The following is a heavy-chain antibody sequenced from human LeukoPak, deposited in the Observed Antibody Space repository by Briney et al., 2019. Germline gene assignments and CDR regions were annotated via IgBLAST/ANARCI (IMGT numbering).Heavy chain of an antibody. CDR1: GFTFSSYW. J-gene: IGHJ4*02. D-gene: IGHD1-26*01. V-gene: IGHV3-7*03. CDR2: IKQDGSEK. CDR3: TTGKHSGSYYYFDY. Sequence: PGGSLRLSCAASGFTFSSYWMSWVRQAPGKGLEWVANIKQDGSEKYYVDSVKGRFTISRDNAKNSLYLQMNSLKTEDTAVYYCTTGKHSGSYYYFDYWGQGTLVTVSS.